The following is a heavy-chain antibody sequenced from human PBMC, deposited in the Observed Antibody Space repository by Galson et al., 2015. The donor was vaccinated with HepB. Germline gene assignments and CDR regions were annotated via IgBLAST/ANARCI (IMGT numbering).Heavy chain of an antibody. J-gene: IGHJ5*02. CDR1: GGSFRGYF. Sequence: ETLSLTCAVSGGSFRGYFWTWVRQPPGKGLEWIGEINHRESTNYNPSLMSRVAISIDTSKNQFSLKLRSVAAADTAVYYCARSPVPAARGYNWFDPWGQGTLVTVSS. CDR2: INHREST. CDR3: ARSPVPAARGYNWFDP. V-gene: IGHV4-34*01. D-gene: IGHD2-2*01.